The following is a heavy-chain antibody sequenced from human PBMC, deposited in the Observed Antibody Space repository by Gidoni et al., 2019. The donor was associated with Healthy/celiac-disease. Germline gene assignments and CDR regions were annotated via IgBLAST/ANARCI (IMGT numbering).Heavy chain of an antibody. CDR1: GFTFSSYG. J-gene: IGHJ6*03. Sequence: QVQLVESGGGVVQPGRSLRLSWAASGFTFSSYGEPWVRQAPGKGLEVLAVISYDGSNKYYADSVKGRFTISRDNSKNTLYLQMNSLRAEDTAVYYCAKGYYDFWSGSPYYYYYMDVWGKGTTVTVSS. CDR3: AKGYYDFWSGSPYYYYYMDV. CDR2: ISYDGSNK. V-gene: IGHV3-30*18. D-gene: IGHD3-3*01.